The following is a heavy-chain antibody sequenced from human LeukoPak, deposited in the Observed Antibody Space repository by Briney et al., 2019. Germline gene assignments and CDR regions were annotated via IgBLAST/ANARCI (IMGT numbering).Heavy chain of an antibody. CDR2: IIPIFGTA. Sequence: SVKVSCKASGGTFSSYAISWVRQAPGQGLEWMGGIIPIFGTANYAQKFQGRVTITADESTSTAYMELSSLRSEDTAVYYCARVTIFGVAVVSYCFDYWDQGTLVTVSS. CDR3: ARVTIFGVAVVSYCFDY. CDR1: GGTFSSYA. J-gene: IGHJ4*02. D-gene: IGHD3-3*01. V-gene: IGHV1-69*13.